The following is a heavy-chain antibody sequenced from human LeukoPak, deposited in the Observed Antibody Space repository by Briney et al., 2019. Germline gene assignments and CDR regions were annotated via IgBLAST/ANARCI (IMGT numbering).Heavy chain of an antibody. V-gene: IGHV1-2*02. CDR2: IKPNGGVT. J-gene: IGHJ4*02. D-gene: IGHD2-21*02. CDR3: ARPSYCGAGCYYYFDY. CDR1: GYTFSDYY. Sequence: GASVKVSCKASGYTFSDYYIHWLRQDPGQGLEWMGWIKPNGGVTNYARNFQGRITMTRDTSISTAFMELSSLRSDDTAVYYCARPSYCGAGCYYYFDYWGQGTLVTVSS.